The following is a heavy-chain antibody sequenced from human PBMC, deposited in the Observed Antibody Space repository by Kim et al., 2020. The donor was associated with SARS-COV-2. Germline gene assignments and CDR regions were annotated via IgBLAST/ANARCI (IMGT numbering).Heavy chain of an antibody. CDR1: GGTFSSYA. D-gene: IGHD4-4*01. CDR3: ARRGVTTRRSVNYYYYYGMDV. Sequence: SVKVSCKASGGTFSSYAISWVRQAPGQGLEWMGGIIPIFGTANYAQKFQGRVTITADESTSTAYMELSSLRSEDTAVYYCARRGVTTRRSVNYYYYYGMDVWGQGTTVTVSS. CDR2: IIPIFGTA. J-gene: IGHJ6*02. V-gene: IGHV1-69*13.